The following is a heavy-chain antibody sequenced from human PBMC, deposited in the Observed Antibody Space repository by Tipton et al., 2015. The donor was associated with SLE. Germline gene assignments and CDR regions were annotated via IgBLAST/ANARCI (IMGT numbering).Heavy chain of an antibody. Sequence: QLMQSGPEVKKPGASVKVSCKASEYSFTTYYIHWVRQAPGQGLEWMGVINPSDGITRNAEKFQGRVTMTGDTSTATVYMQLSSLRSGDTAMYYCARPTIADRPDCWGQGTLVTVSS. J-gene: IGHJ4*02. CDR3: ARPTIADRPDC. CDR1: EYSFTTYY. V-gene: IGHV1-46*01. CDR2: INPSDGIT. D-gene: IGHD6-6*01.